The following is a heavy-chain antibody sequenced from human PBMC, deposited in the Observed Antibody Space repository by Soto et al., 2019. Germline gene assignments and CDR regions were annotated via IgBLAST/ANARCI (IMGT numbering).Heavy chain of an antibody. CDR3: AKRGAYCSGGSCRAAH. Sequence: EVQLLESGGGLVQPGGSLRLSCAASGFTFSSYAMSWVRQAPGKGLEWVSAISGSGGSTYYADSVKGRFTISRDNSKNTLYLQMNSLRAEDMAVYYCAKRGAYCSGGSCRAAHWGQGTLVTVSS. J-gene: IGHJ4*02. CDR1: GFTFSSYA. V-gene: IGHV3-23*01. D-gene: IGHD2-15*01. CDR2: ISGSGGST.